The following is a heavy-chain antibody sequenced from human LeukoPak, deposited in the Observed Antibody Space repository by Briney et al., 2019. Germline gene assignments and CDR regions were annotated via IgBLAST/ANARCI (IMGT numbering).Heavy chain of an antibody. D-gene: IGHD6-6*01. CDR3: ARLGRLYSSSPGLIDY. Sequence: SETLSLTCAVSDYSINSGHYWGWIRQPPGKGLEWIGSIYYSGSTYYNPSLKSRVTISVDTSKNQFSLKLSSVTAADTAVYYCARLGRLYSSSPGLIDYWGQGTLVTVSS. J-gene: IGHJ4*02. V-gene: IGHV4-38-2*01. CDR2: IYYSGST. CDR1: DYSINSGHY.